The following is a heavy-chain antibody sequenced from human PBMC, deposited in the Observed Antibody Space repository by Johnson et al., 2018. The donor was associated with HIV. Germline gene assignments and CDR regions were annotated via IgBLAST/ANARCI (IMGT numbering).Heavy chain of an antibody. D-gene: IGHD1-14*01. CDR3: AKGPEGAFDI. CDR2: ISGSGAGT. J-gene: IGHJ3*02. CDR1: GFTFSSYA. Sequence: VQLVECGGGLVQPGGSLRLSCAASGFTFSSYAMSWVRQAPGKGLEWVSGISGSGAGTYYADSVRGRFTISRDNSKNTVNLQMHSLRVEDTAVYYCAKGPEGAFDIWGQGTMVTVSS. V-gene: IGHV3-23*04.